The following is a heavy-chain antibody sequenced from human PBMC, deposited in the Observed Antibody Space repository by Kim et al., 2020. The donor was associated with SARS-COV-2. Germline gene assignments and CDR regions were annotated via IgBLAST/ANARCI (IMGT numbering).Heavy chain of an antibody. CDR3: ARLTTVVTSTAYYYYGMDV. D-gene: IGHD4-17*01. Sequence: GESLKISCKGSGYSFPNYWIGWVRQMPGKGLEWMGIIYPGDSDTKYNPAFQGQVTISADKSIRTAYLQWSSLRASDTAMYYCARLTTVVTSTAYYYYGMDVWGQGTTVTVSS. J-gene: IGHJ6*02. CDR1: GYSFPNYW. V-gene: IGHV5-51*01. CDR2: IYPGDSDT.